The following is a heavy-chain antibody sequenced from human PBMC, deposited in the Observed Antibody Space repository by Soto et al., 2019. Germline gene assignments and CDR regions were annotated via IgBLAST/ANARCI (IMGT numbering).Heavy chain of an antibody. CDR2: ISFDGINK. CDR1: GFTFSNYA. J-gene: IGHJ4*02. Sequence: PGGSLRLSCAASGFTFSNYAMHWVRQAPGKGLEWVAIISFDGINKFYRDSVKGRFTISRDNPKNTLYLEMSSLRAEDTAVYYCAREWITIFGVAHFDYWGQGTLVTVSS. V-gene: IGHV3-30*03. CDR3: AREWITIFGVAHFDY. D-gene: IGHD3-3*01.